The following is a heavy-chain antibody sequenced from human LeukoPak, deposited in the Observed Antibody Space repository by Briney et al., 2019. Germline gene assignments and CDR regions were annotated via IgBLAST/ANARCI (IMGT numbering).Heavy chain of an antibody. CDR1: GFTFSSYG. J-gene: IGHJ5*02. CDR2: ISSTASTI. D-gene: IGHD4-17*01. V-gene: IGHV3-48*04. CDR3: ARDVTYYGADWFDP. Sequence: PGGSLRLSCAASGFTFSSYGMNWVRQAPGKGLEWVSYISSTASTIYYADFVKGRFTISRDNAKNSLFLQMNSLRAEDTAVYYCARDVTYYGADWFDPWGQGTLVTVSS.